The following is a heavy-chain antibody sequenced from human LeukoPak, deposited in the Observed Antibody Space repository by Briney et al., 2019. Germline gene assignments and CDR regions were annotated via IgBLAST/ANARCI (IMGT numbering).Heavy chain of an antibody. CDR2: INLSGGST. D-gene: IGHD5-12*01. V-gene: IGHV1-46*01. Sequence: ASVKVSCKASGYTFTSYGISWVRQAPGQGLEWMGIINLSGGSTSYAQKFQGRVTMTRDTSTSTVYMELSSLRSEDTAVYYCATKSGYDSGYYYYMDVWGKGTTVTISS. CDR3: ATKSGYDSGYYYYMDV. CDR1: GYTFTSYG. J-gene: IGHJ6*03.